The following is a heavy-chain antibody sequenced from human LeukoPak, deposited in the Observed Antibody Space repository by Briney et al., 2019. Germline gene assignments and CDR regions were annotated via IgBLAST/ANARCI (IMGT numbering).Heavy chain of an antibody. V-gene: IGHV3-30*18. CDR2: ISYDGSNK. CDR3: AKDTPDYYYCMDV. J-gene: IGHJ6*02. CDR1: GFTFSSYG. Sequence: GGSLRLSCAASGFTFSSYGMHWVRQAPGKGLEWVAVISYDGSNKYYADSVKGRFTISRDNSKNTLYLQMNSLRAEDTAVYYCAKDTPDYYYCMDVWGQGTTVTVSS.